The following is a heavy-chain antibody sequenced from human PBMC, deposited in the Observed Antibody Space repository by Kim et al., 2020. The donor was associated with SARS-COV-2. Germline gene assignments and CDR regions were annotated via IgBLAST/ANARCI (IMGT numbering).Heavy chain of an antibody. D-gene: IGHD3-10*01. CDR3: ARSRSSDYFDY. V-gene: IGHV5-51*01. J-gene: IGHJ4*02. CDR1: GYTFTSYW. Sequence: GESLKISCKGSGYTFTSYWIGWVRQMPGKGLELMGIIYPGDSDTRYSPSFQGQVTISADKSISTAYLQWSSLKASDTAMYYCARSRSSDYFDYWGQGTLVTVSS. CDR2: IYPGDSDT.